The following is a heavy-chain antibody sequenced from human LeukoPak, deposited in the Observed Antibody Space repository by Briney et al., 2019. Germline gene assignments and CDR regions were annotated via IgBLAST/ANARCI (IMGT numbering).Heavy chain of an antibody. V-gene: IGHV3-53*01. D-gene: IGHD4/OR15-4a*01. CDR3: ARRAGAYSHPYDY. CDR2: IYSGRT. J-gene: IGHJ4*02. CDR1: GFTVSDNS. Sequence: PGGSLRLSCTVSGFTVSDNSMSWVRQAPGKGLEWGSFIYSGRTHYSDSVKDRFIISRDNSHNTLYLQMNSLRAEDTAVYYCARRAGAYSHPYDYWGQGTLVTVSS.